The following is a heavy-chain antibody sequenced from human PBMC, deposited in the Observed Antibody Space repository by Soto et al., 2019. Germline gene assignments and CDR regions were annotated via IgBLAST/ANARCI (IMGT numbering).Heavy chain of an antibody. CDR1: GCSISSSSYY. CDR3: AGGDYYHSSGYYFYYYTMDV. Sequence: PSETLSLTCTVSGCSISSSSYYWGWIRQPPGKRLEWIGNVYYGGSTYYNPSLKSRVTISVETSKSQFSLKLSSVTAADTAVYYCAGGDYYHSSGYYFYYYTMDVWGQGTTVT. V-gene: IGHV4-39*01. CDR2: VYYGGST. J-gene: IGHJ6*02. D-gene: IGHD3-22*01.